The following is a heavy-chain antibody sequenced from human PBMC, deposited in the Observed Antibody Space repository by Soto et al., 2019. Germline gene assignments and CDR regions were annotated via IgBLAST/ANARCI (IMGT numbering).Heavy chain of an antibody. Sequence: GGSLRLSCAASGFTFSGYTIHWVRQDPGKGLEWLALIWFDGSNKYYADSVKGRFTISRDNAKNTLYLQMNTLRAEDTAVYYCARDLGYNYGHPFDYWGQGTLVTVSS. J-gene: IGHJ4*02. CDR3: ARDLGYNYGHPFDY. V-gene: IGHV3-33*01. CDR1: GFTFSGYT. D-gene: IGHD5-18*01. CDR2: IWFDGSNK.